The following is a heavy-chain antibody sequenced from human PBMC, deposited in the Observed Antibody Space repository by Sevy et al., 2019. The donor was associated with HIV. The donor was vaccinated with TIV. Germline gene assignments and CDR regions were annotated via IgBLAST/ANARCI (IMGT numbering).Heavy chain of an antibody. V-gene: IGHV3-53*01. CDR2: IYSGGST. Sequence: GGSLRLSCAASGFTVSSNYMSWVRQAPGKGLEWVSVIYSGGSTYYADSVKIRFTISRDNPKNTLYLQMNSLRAEDTAVYYCARDSSGAGTYDYWGQGTLVTVSS. CDR3: ARDSSGAGTYDY. CDR1: GFTVSSNY. D-gene: IGHD6-19*01. J-gene: IGHJ4*02.